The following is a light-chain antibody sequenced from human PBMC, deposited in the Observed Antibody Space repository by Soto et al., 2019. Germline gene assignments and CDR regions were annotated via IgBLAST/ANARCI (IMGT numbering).Light chain of an antibody. CDR1: QTINSW. CDR3: QQYDSYSSGP. V-gene: IGKV1-5*01. CDR2: DAS. Sequence: DIQMTQSPSTLSASVGDRVTITCRASQTINSWLAWYQQKPGKAPKVLIFDASSSKTGVPSRFSGSGSGTEFTLTISNLQPDDFATYYCQQYDSYSSGPFGQGTKV. J-gene: IGKJ1*01.